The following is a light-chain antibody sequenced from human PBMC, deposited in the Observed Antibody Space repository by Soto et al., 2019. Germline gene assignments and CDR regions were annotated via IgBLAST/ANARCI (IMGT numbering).Light chain of an antibody. CDR2: KAS. J-gene: IGKJ4*01. V-gene: IGKV1-5*03. CDR3: QQYKSYFLT. CDR1: QSISSW. Sequence: DIQMTQSPSTLSASVGDRVTITCRASQSISSWLAWYQQKPGKAPKVLIYKASSLEGVVPSRFSGSGSGTEFTLTISSLQPDDFATYYCQQYKSYFLTFGGGTKVEIK.